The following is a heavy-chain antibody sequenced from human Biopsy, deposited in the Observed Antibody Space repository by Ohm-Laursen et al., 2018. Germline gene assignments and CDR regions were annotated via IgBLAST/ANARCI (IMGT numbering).Heavy chain of an antibody. CDR1: GGSISNNNYY. V-gene: IGHV4-39*01. CDR2: IFYRGST. CDR3: ARDYDTSGYYYVS. Sequence: SGTLSFTCTVFGGSISNNNYYWGWIRQPPGKGLEWIGSIFYRGSTHYKKSLKSRVKISVNTSKNLFLLKLNSVTAADTAVYYCARDYDTSGYYYVSWGQGTLVTVSS. D-gene: IGHD3-22*01. J-gene: IGHJ5*02.